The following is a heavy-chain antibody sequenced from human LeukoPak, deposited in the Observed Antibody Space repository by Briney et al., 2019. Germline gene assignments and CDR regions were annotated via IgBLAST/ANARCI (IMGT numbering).Heavy chain of an antibody. D-gene: IGHD3-22*01. V-gene: IGHV3-21*01. CDR3: ARDDYYDRGFDY. J-gene: IGHJ4*02. CDR1: GFTFSSYS. Sequence: GGSLRLSCAASGFTFSSYSMNLVRQAAGKGLEWVSSISSDRSYIYYADSVKGRFTISRDNAKNSLYLQMNSLRAEDTAVYYCARDDYYDRGFDYWGQGTLVTVSS. CDR2: ISSDRSYI.